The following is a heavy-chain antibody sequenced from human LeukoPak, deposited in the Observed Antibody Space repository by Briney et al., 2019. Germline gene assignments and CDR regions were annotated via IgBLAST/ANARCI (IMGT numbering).Heavy chain of an antibody. CDR3: ARRRGSGSYDYYYGMDV. CDR1: GGSFSGYY. V-gene: IGHV4-34*01. CDR2: INHSGST. J-gene: IGHJ6*02. Sequence: SETLSLTCAVYGGSFSGYYWSWIRLPPGKGLEWIGEINHSGSTNYNPSLKSRVTISVDTSKNQFSLKLSSVTAADTAVYYCARRRGSGSYDYYYGMDVWGQGTTVTVSS. D-gene: IGHD1-26*01.